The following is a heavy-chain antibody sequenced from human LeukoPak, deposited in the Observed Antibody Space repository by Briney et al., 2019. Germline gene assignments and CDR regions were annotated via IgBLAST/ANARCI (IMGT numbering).Heavy chain of an antibody. Sequence: SVKVSCKASGGTFSSYAISWVRQAPGQGLEWMGGIIPIFGTVNYAQKFQGRVTITADKSTSTAYMELDRLRFDDTAVYYCARDSGEVPDYWGQGTLVTVSS. D-gene: IGHD3-10*01. CDR1: GGTFSSYA. CDR3: ARDSGEVPDY. CDR2: IIPIFGTV. V-gene: IGHV1-69*06. J-gene: IGHJ4*02.